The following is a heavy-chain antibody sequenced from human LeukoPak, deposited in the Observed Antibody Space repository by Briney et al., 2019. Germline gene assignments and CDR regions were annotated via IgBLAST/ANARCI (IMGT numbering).Heavy chain of an antibody. J-gene: IGHJ4*02. D-gene: IGHD5-18*01. CDR3: AKGSGYSYGRYYFDY. CDR2: ITASGGNT. Sequence: PGGSLRLSCAASGFTFSSYAMGWVRQAPGKGLEWVSAITASGGNTYYAGSVKGRFTISRDNSKNTLYLQVNSLRAEDTAVYYCAKGSGYSYGRYYFDYWGQGTLVTVSS. V-gene: IGHV3-23*01. CDR1: GFTFSSYA.